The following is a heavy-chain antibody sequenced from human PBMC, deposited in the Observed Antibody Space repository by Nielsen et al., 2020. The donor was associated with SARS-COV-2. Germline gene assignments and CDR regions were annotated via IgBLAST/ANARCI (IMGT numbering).Heavy chain of an antibody. CDR3: AAFGVVSEKEDFDY. CDR1: GFTFSSYA. D-gene: IGHD3-3*01. V-gene: IGHV3-23*01. Sequence: GGCLRLSCAASGFTFSSYAMSWVRQAPGKGLEWVSAISGSGGSTYYADSVKGRSTISRDNSKNTLYLQMNSLRAEDTAVYYCAAFGVVSEKEDFDYWGQGTLVTVSS. CDR2: ISGSGGST. J-gene: IGHJ4*02.